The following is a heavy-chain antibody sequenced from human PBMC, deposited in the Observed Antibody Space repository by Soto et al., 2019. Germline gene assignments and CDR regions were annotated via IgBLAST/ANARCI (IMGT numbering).Heavy chain of an antibody. CDR1: GFSFDDYV. D-gene: IGHD6-25*01. J-gene: IGHJ6*03. V-gene: IGHV3-9*01. CDR2: ISWNSDTT. CDR3: ARGLGFSFYYIEV. Sequence: GGSLRLSCAASGFSFDDYVLHWVRQVPGKGLEWVSGISWNSDTTGYADSVKGRFTISRDNAKNSLYLQMSSLRAGYTALYYCARGLGFSFYYIEVWGKGTTVTVSS.